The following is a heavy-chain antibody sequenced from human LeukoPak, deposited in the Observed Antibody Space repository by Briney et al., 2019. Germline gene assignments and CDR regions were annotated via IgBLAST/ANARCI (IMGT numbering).Heavy chain of an antibody. J-gene: IGHJ4*02. CDR2: ISGSGGST. Sequence: PGGSLRLSCAASGFTFSSYAMSWVRQAPGKGLEWVSAISGSGGSTYYADSVKGRFTISRDNSKNTLCLQMNSLRAEDTAVYYCANSGYDNFDYWGQGTLVTVSS. V-gene: IGHV3-23*01. CDR1: GFTFSSYA. D-gene: IGHD5-12*01. CDR3: ANSGYDNFDY.